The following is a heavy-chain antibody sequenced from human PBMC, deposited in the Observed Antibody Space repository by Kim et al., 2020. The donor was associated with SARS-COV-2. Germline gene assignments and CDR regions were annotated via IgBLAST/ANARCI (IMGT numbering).Heavy chain of an antibody. CDR2: IYYGGST. Sequence: SETLSLTCTVSGCSISSSSYYWGWLRQPPGKGLEWIGSIYYGGSTYYNPYLKRRVTISVDTSKNQFSLKLSSVTAADTAVYYCARHDYKFFFDYWGQGIGVAASS. CDR3: ARHDYKFFFDY. CDR1: GCSISSSSYY. J-gene: IGHJ4*02. D-gene: IGHD4-4*01. V-gene: IGHV4-39*07.